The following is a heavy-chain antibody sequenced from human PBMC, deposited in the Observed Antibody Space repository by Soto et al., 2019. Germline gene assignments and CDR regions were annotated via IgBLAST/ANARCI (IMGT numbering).Heavy chain of an antibody. J-gene: IGHJ5*02. V-gene: IGHV1-3*01. CDR2: INAGNGNT. CDR3: ARGQRYSYGASGSDWFDP. D-gene: IGHD5-18*01. CDR1: GYTFTSYA. Sequence: ASVKVSCKASGYTFTSYAMHWVRQAPGQRLEWMGWINAGNGNTKYSQKFQGRVTITRDTSASTAYMELSSLRSEDTAVYYCARGQRYSYGASGSDWFDPWGQGTLVTVSS.